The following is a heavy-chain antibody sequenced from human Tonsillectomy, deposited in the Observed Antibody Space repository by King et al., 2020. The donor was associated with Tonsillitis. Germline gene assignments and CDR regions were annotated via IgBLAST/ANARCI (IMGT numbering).Heavy chain of an antibody. CDR1: GYTFTNYL. J-gene: IGHJ4*02. CDR3: VRDGYCSSNSCKFDY. V-gene: IGHV1-46*03. CDR2: INPSGGGT. Sequence: VQLVQSGAEVKKPGASVKVSCKASGYTFTNYLMHWVQQAPRQGLEWMGIINPSGGGTKYAQKFQGRVTVTRDTSTSTVYMELSSLRSEDTAVYYCVRDGYCSSNSCKFDYWGQGTLVTVSS. D-gene: IGHD2-2*03.